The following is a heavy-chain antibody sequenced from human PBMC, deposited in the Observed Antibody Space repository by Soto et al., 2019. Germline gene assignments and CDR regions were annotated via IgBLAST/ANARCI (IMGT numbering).Heavy chain of an antibody. Sequence: QLQLQESGPGLVKPSETLSLTCTVSGGSISSSSYYWGWIRQPPGKGLEWIGSIYYSGSTYYNPSLKGRVTIAVDTSKKQFPLKLSSVTAADTAVYYCARQGFGDPCYWGQGTLVTVSS. D-gene: IGHD3-10*01. J-gene: IGHJ4*02. CDR1: GGSISSSSYY. CDR2: IYYSGST. V-gene: IGHV4-39*01. CDR3: ARQGFGDPCY.